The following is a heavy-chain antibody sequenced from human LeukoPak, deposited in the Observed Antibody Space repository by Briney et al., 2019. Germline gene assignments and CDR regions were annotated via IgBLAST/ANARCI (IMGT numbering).Heavy chain of an antibody. CDR1: GFTVSSNY. CDR2: IYSGGST. Sequence: TGGSLRLSCAASGFTVSSNYMSWVRQAPGKGLEWVSVIYSGGSTYYADSVKGRFTISRDNFKNTLYLQMNSLRAEDTAVYYCASGWPRYRSFDYWGQGTLVTVSS. V-gene: IGHV3-53*01. D-gene: IGHD5-24*01. CDR3: ASGWPRYRSFDY. J-gene: IGHJ4*02.